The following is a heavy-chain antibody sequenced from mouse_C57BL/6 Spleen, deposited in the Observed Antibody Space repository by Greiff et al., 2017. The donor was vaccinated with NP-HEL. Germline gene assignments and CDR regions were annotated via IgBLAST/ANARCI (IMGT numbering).Heavy chain of an antibody. D-gene: IGHD4-1*01. CDR3: AKGLGPYFDY. V-gene: IGHV1-69*01. CDR1: GYTFTSYW. CDR2: IDPSDSYT. Sequence: VQLQQPGAELVMPGASVKLSCKASGYTFTSYWMPWVKQRPGQGLEWIGEIDPSDSYTNYNQKFKGKSTLTVDKSSSTAYMQLSSLTSEDSAVYYCAKGLGPYFDYWGQGTTLTVSS. J-gene: IGHJ2*01.